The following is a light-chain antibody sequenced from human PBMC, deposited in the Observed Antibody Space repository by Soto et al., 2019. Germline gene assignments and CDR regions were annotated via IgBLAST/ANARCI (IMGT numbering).Light chain of an antibody. J-gene: IGLJ3*02. V-gene: IGLV1-51*01. CDR2: DNN. Sequence: QAVLTQPPSVSAAPGQTVTISCSGSSSNIGNNYVSWYQQFPGTAPKLLIYDNNSRPSGIPDRFSGSKSGTSATLGITGLQTGDEADYYCGTWDSSLHSWVFGGGTKVTVL. CDR1: SSNIGNNY. CDR3: GTWDSSLHSWV.